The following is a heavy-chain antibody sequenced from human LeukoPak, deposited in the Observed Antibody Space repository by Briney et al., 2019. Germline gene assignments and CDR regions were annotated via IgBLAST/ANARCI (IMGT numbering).Heavy chain of an antibody. CDR2: IIPIFGTA. CDR3: ARDLSGGGQEYYFDY. V-gene: IGHV1-69*01. J-gene: IGHJ4*02. Sequence: GASVKVSCKASGGTFSSYAISWVRQAPGQGLEWMGGIIPIFGTATYAQKFQGRVTITADESTSTAYMELSSLRSEDTAVYYCARDLSGGGQEYYFDYWGQGTLVTVSS. D-gene: IGHD4-23*01. CDR1: GGTFSSYA.